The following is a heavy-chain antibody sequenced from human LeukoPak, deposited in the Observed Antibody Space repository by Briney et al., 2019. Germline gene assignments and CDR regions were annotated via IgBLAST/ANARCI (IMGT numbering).Heavy chain of an antibody. D-gene: IGHD6-19*01. CDR2: IYYSGST. V-gene: IGHV4-39*07. J-gene: IGHJ4*02. CDR3: ARVKQWLDRYDY. CDR1: GGSISSSSYY. Sequence: SETLSLTCTVSGGSISSSSYYWGWIRQPPGKGLEWIGSIYYSGSTYYNPSLKSRVTISVDTSKNQFSLKLSSVTAADTAVYYCARVKQWLDRYDYWGQGTLVTVSS.